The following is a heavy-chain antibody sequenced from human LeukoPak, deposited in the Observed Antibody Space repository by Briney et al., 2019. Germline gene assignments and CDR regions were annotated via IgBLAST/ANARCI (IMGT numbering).Heavy chain of an antibody. D-gene: IGHD6-13*01. CDR3: ARVGAAAGKDFDY. V-gene: IGHV1-2*02. CDR2: INPNSGGT. J-gene: IGHJ4*02. CDR1: GDTFTGYY. Sequence: GASVKVSCKASGDTFTGYYMHWVRQAPGQGLEWMGWINPNSGGTNYAQKFQGRVTMTRDTSISTAYMELSRLRSDDTAVYYCARVGAAAGKDFDYWGQGTLVTVSS.